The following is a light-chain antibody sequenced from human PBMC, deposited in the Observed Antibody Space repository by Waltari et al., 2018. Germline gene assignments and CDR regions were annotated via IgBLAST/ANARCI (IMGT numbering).Light chain of an antibody. CDR2: GGN. CDR1: RSDVGGYNL. V-gene: IGLV2-23*01. Sequence: QSALSQPASVSGSPGQSITISCTGTRSDVGGYNLVSWYQQHPGNAPKFIIYGGNKRPSGVSNRFSGSKSGNTASLTISGLQAEDEADYYCCSYAGGGTFVFGSGTKATVL. CDR3: CSYAGGGTFV. J-gene: IGLJ1*01.